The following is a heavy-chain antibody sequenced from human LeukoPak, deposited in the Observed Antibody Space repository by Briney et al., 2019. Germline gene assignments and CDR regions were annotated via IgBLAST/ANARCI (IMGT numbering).Heavy chain of an antibody. V-gene: IGHV3-48*03. CDR1: GFTFSSYE. CDR3: ARGYFLGFDY. CDR2: ISTSGRTI. J-gene: IGHJ4*02. D-gene: IGHD2/OR15-2a*01. Sequence: GGSLRLSCAASGFTFSSYEMNWVRKAPGKGLEWVSYISTSGRTIYYADSVKGRLTISRDNAKNSLYLQMNSLRAEDAAVYYCARGYFLGFDYWGQGTLVTVSS.